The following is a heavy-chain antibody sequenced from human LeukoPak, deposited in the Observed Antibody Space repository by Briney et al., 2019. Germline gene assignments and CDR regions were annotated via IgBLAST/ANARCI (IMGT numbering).Heavy chain of an antibody. CDR1: GGSISSGGYY. CDR3: ARGDSGYAPDPRPFDY. V-gene: IGHV4-30-2*01. Sequence: SETLSLTCTVSGGSISSGGYYWSWIRQPPGKGLEWIGYIYHSGSTYYNPSLKSRVTISVDRSKNQFSLKLSSVTAADTAVYYCARGDSGYAPDPRPFDYWGQGTLVTVSS. CDR2: IYHSGST. D-gene: IGHD5-12*01. J-gene: IGHJ4*02.